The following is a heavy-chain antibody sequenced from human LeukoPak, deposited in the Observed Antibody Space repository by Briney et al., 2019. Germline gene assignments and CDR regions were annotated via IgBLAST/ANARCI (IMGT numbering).Heavy chain of an antibody. CDR1: GYSISSGYY. V-gene: IGHV4-38-2*01. Sequence: SETLSLTCAVSGYSISSGYYWGWIRQPPGKGLGWIGSIYHSGSTYYNPSLKSRVTISVDTSKNQFSLKLSSVTAADTAVYYCARHGLSDDFWSGYYHYYYYYYMDVWGKGTTVTVSS. CDR2: IYHSGST. D-gene: IGHD3-3*01. CDR3: ARHGLSDDFWSGYYHYYYYYYMDV. J-gene: IGHJ6*03.